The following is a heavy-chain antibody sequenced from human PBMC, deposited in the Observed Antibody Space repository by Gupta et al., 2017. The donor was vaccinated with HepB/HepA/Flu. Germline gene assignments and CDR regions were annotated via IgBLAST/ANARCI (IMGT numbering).Heavy chain of an antibody. CDR2: INHSGNS. CDR3: ARADYDIFSGPLID. D-gene: IGHD3-9*01. J-gene: IGHJ1*01. V-gene: IGHV4-34*02. CDR1: GGSFSVTDSY. Sequence: QVQLQQWGAGLVKPSGTLSLACAVYGGSFSVTDSYWTWIRQSPGKGLEWIGEINHSGNSNYNPSLRSRVTILVDTSKKQFSLKLTSVTAADTAMYYCARADYDIFSGPLIDWGQGTLVTVSS.